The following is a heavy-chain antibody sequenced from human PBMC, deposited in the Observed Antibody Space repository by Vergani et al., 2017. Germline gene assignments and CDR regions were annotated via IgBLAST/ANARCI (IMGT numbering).Heavy chain of an antibody. J-gene: IGHJ4*02. CDR3: AGDGQGFWSGYYTGGXFDY. CDR1: GFTFSSYW. Sequence: EVQLVESGGGLVQPGGSLRLSCAASGFTFSSYWMSWVRQAPGKGLEWVANIKQDGSEKYYVDSVKGRFTISRDNAKNSLYLQMNSLRAEDTAVYYCAGDGQGFWSGYYTGGXFDYWGQGTLVTVSS. V-gene: IGHV3-7*03. D-gene: IGHD3-3*01. CDR2: IKQDGSEK.